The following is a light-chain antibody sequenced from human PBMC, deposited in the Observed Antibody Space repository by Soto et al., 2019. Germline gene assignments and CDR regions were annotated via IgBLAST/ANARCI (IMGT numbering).Light chain of an antibody. CDR3: QQSYSRVT. J-gene: IGKJ1*01. CDR1: QSISSS. CDR2: AAS. V-gene: IGKV1-39*01. Sequence: DIQMTQSPSSLSASVGDRVTITCRASQSISSSLNWYQQKPGKAPKLLIYAASSLQSGVPSRFSGSGSGTDFTLTISSLQPEDFATYYCQQSYSRVTFGQGTKVEIK.